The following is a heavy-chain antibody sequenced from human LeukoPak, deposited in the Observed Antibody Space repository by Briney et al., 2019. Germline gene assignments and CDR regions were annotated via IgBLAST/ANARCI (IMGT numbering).Heavy chain of an antibody. CDR3: ATGHQFGRITGTTWHWFDP. CDR1: GYTFTSYY. Sequence: ASVKVSCKASGYTFTSYYMHWVRQAPGKGLEWMGGFDPEDGETIYAQKFQGRVTMTEDTSTDTAYMELSSLRSEDTAVYYCATGHQFGRITGTTWHWFDPWGQGTLVTVSS. J-gene: IGHJ5*02. D-gene: IGHD1-7*01. V-gene: IGHV1-24*01. CDR2: FDPEDGET.